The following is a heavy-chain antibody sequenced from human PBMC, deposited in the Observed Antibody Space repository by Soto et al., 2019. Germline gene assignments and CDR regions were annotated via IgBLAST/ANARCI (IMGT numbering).Heavy chain of an antibody. CDR2: INAGNGNT. Sequence: QVQLVQSGAEVKKPGASVKVSCKTSGYTFTSYAIHWVRQAPGQSLEWLGWINAGNGNTKYSQKFQGRVTITRDTSASTAYMELSSLRSEDTALYYCARDWGYSYGYWGQGTQVTVSS. J-gene: IGHJ4*02. D-gene: IGHD5-18*01. CDR3: ARDWGYSYGY. CDR1: GYTFTSYA. V-gene: IGHV1-3*01.